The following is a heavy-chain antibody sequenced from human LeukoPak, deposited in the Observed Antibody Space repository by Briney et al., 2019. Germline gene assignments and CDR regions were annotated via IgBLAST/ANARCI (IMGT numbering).Heavy chain of an antibody. D-gene: IGHD3-10*01. CDR1: GFTFSSYN. J-gene: IGHJ4*02. V-gene: IGHV3-21*04. CDR3: ARLLGKFRFGELIHRLPNAFDY. CDR2: ISSSSNYI. Sequence: GGSLRLSCAASGFTFSSYNMNWVRQAPGKGLEWVSSISSSSNYIYYADSVKGRFTISRDNSKNTLYLQMNSLRAEDTAVYYCARLLGKFRFGELIHRLPNAFDYWGQGTLVTVSS.